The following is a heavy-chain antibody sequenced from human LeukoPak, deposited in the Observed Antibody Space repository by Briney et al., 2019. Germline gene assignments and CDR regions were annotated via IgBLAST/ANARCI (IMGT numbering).Heavy chain of an antibody. J-gene: IGHJ4*02. CDR2: ISGSGGST. D-gene: IGHD3-16*01. Sequence: AGGSLRLSCVASGFTFSSHGMNWVRQAPGQGLEWVSAISGSGGSTYYADSVKGRFTISRDNSKNTLYLQMNSLRAEDTAVYYCTKDQWEDYDYVWGSYDCWGQGTLVTVSS. CDR1: GFTFSSHG. CDR3: TKDQWEDYDYVWGSYDC. V-gene: IGHV3-23*01.